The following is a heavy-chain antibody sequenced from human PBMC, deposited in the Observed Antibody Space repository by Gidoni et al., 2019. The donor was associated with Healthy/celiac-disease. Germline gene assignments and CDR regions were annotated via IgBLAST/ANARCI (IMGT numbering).Heavy chain of an antibody. J-gene: IGHJ4*02. D-gene: IGHD3-22*01. CDR2: FDPEDGET. Sequence: QVQLVQSGAEVKKPGASVKVSGKVSGYTLTELSLHWVRQAPGKGLEWMGGFDPEDGETIYAQKFQGRVTMTEDTSTDTADMELSSLRSEDTAVYYCATESLAYYYDSSGYSRHLDYWGQGTLVTVSS. CDR1: GYTLTELS. CDR3: ATESLAYYYDSSGYSRHLDY. V-gene: IGHV1-24*01.